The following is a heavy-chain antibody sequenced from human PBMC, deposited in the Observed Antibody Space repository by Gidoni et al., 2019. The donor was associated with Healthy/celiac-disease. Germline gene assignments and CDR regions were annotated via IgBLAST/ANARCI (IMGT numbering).Heavy chain of an antibody. D-gene: IGHD3-3*01. J-gene: IGHJ4*02. Sequence: QVQLQESGPGLVKPSETLSLTCAVSGYSISSGYYWGWIRQPPGKGLEWIGSIYHSGSTYYNPSLKSRVTISVDTSKNQFSLKLSSVTAADTAVYYCARGSITIFGVGREDFDYWGQGTLVTVSS. CDR3: ARGSITIFGVGREDFDY. CDR1: GYSISSGYY. CDR2: IYHSGST. V-gene: IGHV4-38-2*01.